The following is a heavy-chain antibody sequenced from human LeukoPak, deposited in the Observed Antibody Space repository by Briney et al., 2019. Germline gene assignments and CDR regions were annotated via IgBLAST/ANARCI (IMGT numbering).Heavy chain of an antibody. CDR2: MSAYNGNT. J-gene: IGHJ4*02. Sequence: ASVKVSCKASGYTFTSYGISWVRQAPGQGLEWMGWMSAYNGNTNYAQKLQGRVTMTTDTSTSTAYMELRSLRSDDTAVYYCARGRDILTGFRRGGFDYWGQGTLVTVSS. V-gene: IGHV1-18*01. CDR3: ARGRDILTGFRRGGFDY. D-gene: IGHD3-9*01. CDR1: GYTFTSYG.